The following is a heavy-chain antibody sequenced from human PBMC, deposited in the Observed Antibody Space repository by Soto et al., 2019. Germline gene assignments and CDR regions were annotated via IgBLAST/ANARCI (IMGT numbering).Heavy chain of an antibody. J-gene: IGHJ3*02. V-gene: IGHV1-18*01. Sequence: ASVKVSCKASGYTFTSYGISWVRQAPGQGLEWMGWISAYNGNTNYAQKLQGRVTMTTDTSTSTAYMELRSLRSDDTAVYYCARVATELRYFDWLLTHDAFDIWGQGTMVTVSS. D-gene: IGHD3-9*01. CDR3: ARVATELRYFDWLLTHDAFDI. CDR2: ISAYNGNT. CDR1: GYTFTSYG.